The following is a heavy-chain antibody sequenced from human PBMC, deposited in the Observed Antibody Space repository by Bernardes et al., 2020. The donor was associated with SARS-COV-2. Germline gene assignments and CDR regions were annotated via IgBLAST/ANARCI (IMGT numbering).Heavy chain of an antibody. V-gene: IGHV3-48*01. D-gene: IGHD6-19*01. J-gene: IGHJ4*02. CDR3: AREQRVASTDY. CDR1: GFTFSSYS. CDR2: ISSSSRII. Sequence: GGSLRLSCAASGFTFSSYSMNWVRQAPGKGLEWVSYISSSSRIIYYADSVKGRFTISRDNAKNSLYLQMNSLRADDTAVYYCAREQRVASTDYWGQGTLVTVSS.